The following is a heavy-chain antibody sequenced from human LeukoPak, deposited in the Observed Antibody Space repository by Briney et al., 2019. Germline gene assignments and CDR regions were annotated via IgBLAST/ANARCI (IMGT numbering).Heavy chain of an antibody. J-gene: IGHJ4*02. CDR1: GFTFSDYY. D-gene: IGHD3-9*01. Sequence: GGSLRLSCAASGFTFSDYYMSWIRQAPGRGLEWVSYISSSGSTIYYADSVKGRFTISRDNAKNSLYLQMNSLGAEDTAVYYCATERQYYDILTGILKGGYFDYWGQGTLVTVSS. CDR2: ISSSGSTI. CDR3: ATERQYYDILTGILKGGYFDY. V-gene: IGHV3-11*01.